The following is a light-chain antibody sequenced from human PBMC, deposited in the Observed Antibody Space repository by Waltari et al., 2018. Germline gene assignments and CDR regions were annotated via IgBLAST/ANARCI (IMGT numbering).Light chain of an antibody. Sequence: QSVLTQPPSVSGAPGQRVIISCAGSDSNVGAGYDVQWYQQLPGRAPKLLINGNTTRPSGLPDLFSGSRSGTSAALASTGRKAADEADYYCQSYDSDLGGSVFGAGTKVSVL. J-gene: IGLJ1*01. CDR1: DSNVGAGYD. V-gene: IGLV1-40*01. CDR3: QSYDSDLGGSV. CDR2: GNT.